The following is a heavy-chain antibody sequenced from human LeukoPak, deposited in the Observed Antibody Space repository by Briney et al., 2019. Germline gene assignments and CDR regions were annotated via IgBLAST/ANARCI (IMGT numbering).Heavy chain of an antibody. Sequence: SETLSLTCTVSGGSVSSGSYYWSWIRQPPGKGLEWIGYIYHSGSTYYNPSLKSRVTISVDRSKNQFSLKLSSVTAADTAVYYCARGGYGSWNWFDPWGQGTLVTVSS. V-gene: IGHV4-30-2*01. J-gene: IGHJ5*02. D-gene: IGHD1-1*01. CDR1: GGSVSSGSYY. CDR3: ARGGYGSWNWFDP. CDR2: IYHSGST.